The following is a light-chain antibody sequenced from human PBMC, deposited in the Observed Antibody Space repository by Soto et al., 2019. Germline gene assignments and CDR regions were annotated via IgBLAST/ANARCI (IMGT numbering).Light chain of an antibody. J-gene: IGLJ2*01. Sequence: QSVLTQPPSTSGTPGQRVTISCSGSTSNIGSHAVNWYLQLPGTAPKLLIHTNNQRPSGVPDRFSGSKSGTSASLAIGGLQSEDEADYYCAAWDDRLNGVVFGGGTKLTVL. CDR2: TNN. CDR1: TSNIGSHA. V-gene: IGLV1-44*01. CDR3: AAWDDRLNGVV.